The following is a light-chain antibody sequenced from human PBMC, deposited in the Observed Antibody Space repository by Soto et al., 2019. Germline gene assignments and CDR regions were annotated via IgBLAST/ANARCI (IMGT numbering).Light chain of an antibody. Sequence: VLPQSPATLSLSPGETATLSCRASQNIHTSLAWYQQKPGQAPRLVVYDSTLRANGVPARFGGSRSGTEFTLTINNLEPEDFAVYYCQQRNVWPPITFGQGTRLEIK. CDR2: DST. J-gene: IGKJ5*01. CDR3: QQRNVWPPIT. CDR1: QNIHTS. V-gene: IGKV3-11*01.